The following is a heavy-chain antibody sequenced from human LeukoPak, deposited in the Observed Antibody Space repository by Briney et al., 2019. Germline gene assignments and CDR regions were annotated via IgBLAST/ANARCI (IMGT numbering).Heavy chain of an antibody. D-gene: IGHD6-13*01. CDR1: GFTVSSSY. Sequence: GGSLRLSCAASGFTVSSSYMGGVRRARGKGLEGVSVIYSGGSTYYADSVKGRFTISRDNSKNTLYLQMNSLRAEDTAVYYCARAAAGRPYYFDYWGQGTLVTAAS. J-gene: IGHJ4*02. CDR3: ARAAAGRPYYFDY. CDR2: IYSGGST. V-gene: IGHV3-66*01.